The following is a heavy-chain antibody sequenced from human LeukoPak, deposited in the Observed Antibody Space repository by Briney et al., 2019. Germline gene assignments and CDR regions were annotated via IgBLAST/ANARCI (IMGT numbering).Heavy chain of an antibody. CDR2: IYTSGST. D-gene: IGHD3-16*01. CDR3: AREVYDCVWGSYLDYFDY. V-gene: IGHV4-61*02. CDR1: GGSISSGSYY. Sequence: PSQTLSLTCTVSGGSISSGSYYWSWIRQPAGKGLEWIGRIYTSGSTNYNPSLKSRVTISVDTSKNQFSLKLSSVTAADTAVYYCAREVYDCVWGSYLDYFDYWGQGTLVTVSS. J-gene: IGHJ4*02.